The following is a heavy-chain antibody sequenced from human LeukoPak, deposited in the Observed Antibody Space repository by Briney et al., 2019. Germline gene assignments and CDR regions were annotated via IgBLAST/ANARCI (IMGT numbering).Heavy chain of an antibody. J-gene: IGHJ4*02. Sequence: GGSLRLSCAASGFTFSSYAMSWVRQAPGKGLEWVSAISGSGGSTYYADSVKGRCTISIDNSKNTLYLQMNSLRAEDTAVYYCAKRRDYYDSSGYYYVGFDYWGQGTLVTVSS. CDR3: AKRRDYYDSSGYYYVGFDY. CDR2: ISGSGGST. D-gene: IGHD3-22*01. CDR1: GFTFSSYA. V-gene: IGHV3-23*01.